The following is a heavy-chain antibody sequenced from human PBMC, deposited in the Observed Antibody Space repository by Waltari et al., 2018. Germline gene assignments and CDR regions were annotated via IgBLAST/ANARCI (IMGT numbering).Heavy chain of an antibody. CDR3: ARGGGVTTVTGFDY. D-gene: IGHD4-17*01. J-gene: IGHJ4*02. V-gene: IGHV4-61*02. CDR1: GGSISSGSYY. CDR2: IYTSGST. Sequence: QVQLQESGPGLVKPSQTLSLTCTVSGGSISSGSYYWSWIRQPAGKGLEWIGRIYTSGSTNYTPSLKSRVTISVDTSKTQFSLKLSSVTAADTAVYYCARGGGVTTVTGFDYWGQGTLVTVSS.